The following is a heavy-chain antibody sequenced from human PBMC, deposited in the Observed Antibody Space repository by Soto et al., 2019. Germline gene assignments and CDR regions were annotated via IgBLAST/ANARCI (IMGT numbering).Heavy chain of an antibody. CDR1: GGSISSGGYY. D-gene: IGHD3-3*01. CDR2: IYYSGST. V-gene: IGHV4-31*03. J-gene: IGHJ4*02. Sequence: QVQLQESGPGLVKPSQTLSLTCTVSGGSISSGGYYWGWIRQTPGKGLEWLGYIYYSGSTYYNPSLKSRVTISVDTAKNQFSLKLSSVTAADTAVYYCARGGESVPYPLPYYFDYWGQVTLVTVSS. CDR3: ARGGESVPYPLPYYFDY.